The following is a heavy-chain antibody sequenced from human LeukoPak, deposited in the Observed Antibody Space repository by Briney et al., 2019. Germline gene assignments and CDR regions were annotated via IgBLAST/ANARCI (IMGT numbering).Heavy chain of an antibody. V-gene: IGHV1-69*13. CDR2: IIPIFGTA. CDR3: ASDRGYCGGDCPYYYYGMDV. Sequence: ASVKVSCKASGGTFSSYAISWVRQAPGQGLEWMGGIIPIFGTANYAQKFQGRVTITADESTSTAYMELSSLRSEDTAVYYCASDRGYCGGDCPYYYYGMDVWGKGTTVTVSS. D-gene: IGHD2-21*02. J-gene: IGHJ6*04. CDR1: GGTFSSYA.